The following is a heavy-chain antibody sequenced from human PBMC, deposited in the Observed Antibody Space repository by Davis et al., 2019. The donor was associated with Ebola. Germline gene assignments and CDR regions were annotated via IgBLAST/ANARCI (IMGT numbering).Heavy chain of an antibody. D-gene: IGHD1-26*01. CDR1: GFTFSNAW. J-gene: IGHJ4*02. CDR3: TSYRVGSYFYFDY. V-gene: IGHV3-15*01. CDR2: IKSKTDGGTT. Sequence: PGGSLRLSCAASGFTFSNAWMSWVRQAPGKGLEWVGRIKSKTDGGTTDYAAPVKGRFTISRDDSKNTLYLQMNSLKTEDTAVYYCTSYRVGSYFYFDYWGQGTLVTVSS.